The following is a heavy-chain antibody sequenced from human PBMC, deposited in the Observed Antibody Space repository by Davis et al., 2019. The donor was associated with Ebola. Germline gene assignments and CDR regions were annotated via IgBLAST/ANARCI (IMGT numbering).Heavy chain of an antibody. CDR3: AREILDTPDAFDI. Sequence: GESLKISCTASGFTFSSFEMNWVRQSPGKGLEWVSYIGGSGSTKYYADSLKGRFTISRDNAKHALYLQMSSLRVEDTAVYYCAREILDTPDAFDIWGQGTMVTVSS. V-gene: IGHV3-48*03. D-gene: IGHD5-18*01. CDR1: GFTFSSFE. CDR2: IGGSGSTK. J-gene: IGHJ3*02.